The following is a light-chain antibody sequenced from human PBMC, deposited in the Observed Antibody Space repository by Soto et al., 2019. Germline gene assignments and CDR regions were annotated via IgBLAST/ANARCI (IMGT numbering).Light chain of an antibody. CDR2: DAS. Sequence: VLTQSPTTLSVSPWERATLSWRASQSVSSNLAWYQQKPGQAPRLLLYDASTRDTGIPARFSGSGSGTESTLTISSLQSEDFAVYYCQQYNNCPQWTFGQGTKVDIK. J-gene: IGKJ1*01. V-gene: IGKV3D-15*01. CDR1: QSVSSN. CDR3: QQYNNCPQWT.